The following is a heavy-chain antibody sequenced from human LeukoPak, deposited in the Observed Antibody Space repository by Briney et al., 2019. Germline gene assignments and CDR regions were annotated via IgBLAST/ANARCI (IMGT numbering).Heavy chain of an antibody. CDR3: ARHWDSYGSSTVDY. V-gene: IGHV4-39*01. Sequence: SETLSLTCTVSGGSISSSSYFWAWIRQPPGKGLEWIGSIYYSGSTYYNPSLNSRVTISVDTSKNQFSLNLSSVTAADTAVYYCARHWDSYGSSTVDYWGQGTLVTVSS. CDR1: GGSISSSSYF. J-gene: IGHJ4*02. D-gene: IGHD5-18*01. CDR2: IYYSGST.